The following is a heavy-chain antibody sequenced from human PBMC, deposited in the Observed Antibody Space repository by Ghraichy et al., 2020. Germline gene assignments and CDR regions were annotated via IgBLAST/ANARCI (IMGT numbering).Heavy chain of an antibody. J-gene: IGHJ3*02. V-gene: IGHV4-59*11. CDR2: AHHTRNT. D-gene: IGHD3-10*01. CDR3: ARWGETSAILINAFDI. Sequence: SETLSLTCSVSDDSISSHYWNWIRQAPGKGLEWIGFAHHTRNTLYNPSLKSRVSLSVDTSKKQVSLKLTSVTAADTAVYFCARWGETSAILINAFDIWGPGTRVTVSS. CDR1: DDSISSHY.